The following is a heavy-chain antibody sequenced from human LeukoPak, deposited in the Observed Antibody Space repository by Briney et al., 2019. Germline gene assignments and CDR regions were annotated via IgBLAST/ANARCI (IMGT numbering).Heavy chain of an antibody. CDR3: ARDEVGYCSSTSCRPYYYYYGMDV. CDR1: GYTFTGYY. D-gene: IGHD2-2*01. J-gene: IGHJ6*04. V-gene: IGHV1-46*01. Sequence: GASVKVSCKASGYTFTGYYMHWVRQAPGQGLEWMGIINPSGGSTSYAQKFQGRVTMTRDTSTSTVYMELSSLRSEDTAVYYCARDEVGYCSSTSCRPYYYYYGMDVWGKGTTVTVSS. CDR2: INPSGGST.